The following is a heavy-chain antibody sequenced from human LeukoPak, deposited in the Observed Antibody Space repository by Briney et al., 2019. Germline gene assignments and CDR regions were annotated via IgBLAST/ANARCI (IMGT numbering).Heavy chain of an antibody. CDR1: GASISSFY. J-gene: IGHJ4*02. CDR3: ARLRFAEGYFDY. Sequence: SETLSLTCSVSGASISSFYWSWIRQPPGKGLEWIGYVYYNGDTNYNPSLKSRVTISIDTSENQFSLKLRSVTAADTAVYYCARLRFAEGYFDYWGQGTLVTVSS. CDR2: VYYNGDT. V-gene: IGHV4-59*08. D-gene: IGHD3-10*01.